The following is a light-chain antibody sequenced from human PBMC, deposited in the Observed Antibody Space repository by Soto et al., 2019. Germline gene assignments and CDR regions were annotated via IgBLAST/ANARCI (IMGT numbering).Light chain of an antibody. CDR3: QQRSNWPFLT. CDR1: QSVSSY. Sequence: EIVLTQSPATLSLSPGERATLSCRASQSVSSYLAWYQQKPGQAPRLLIYDASNRATGIPARFSGSGSGTDFTLTISSLEPEDFAVYYCQQRSNWPFLTFGGRTKVDIK. J-gene: IGKJ4*01. V-gene: IGKV3-11*01. CDR2: DAS.